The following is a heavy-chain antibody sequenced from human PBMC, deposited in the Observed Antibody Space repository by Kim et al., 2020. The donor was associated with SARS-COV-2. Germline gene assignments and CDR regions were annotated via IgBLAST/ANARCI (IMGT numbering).Heavy chain of an antibody. CDR1: GLTFRNYG. J-gene: IGHJ5*02. D-gene: IGHD2-2*01. CDR3: AKGPIAVVPGGKMWLDP. V-gene: IGHV3-30*18. Sequence: GGSLRLSCAASGLTFRNYGMHWVRQAPGKGLEWVADISYDGTIQNYGDSVEGRFTISRENSKNTLYLQMNSLRVEDTAVYYCAKGPIAVVPGGKMWLDPWGQGTLVTVSS. CDR2: ISYDGTIQ.